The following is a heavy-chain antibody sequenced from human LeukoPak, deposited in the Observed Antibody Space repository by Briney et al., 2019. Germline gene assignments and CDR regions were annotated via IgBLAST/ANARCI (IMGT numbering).Heavy chain of an antibody. CDR3: ARAESNVDTAMVTFYYYYYMDV. D-gene: IGHD5-18*01. CDR2: IYHSGST. CDR1: GYSISSGYY. J-gene: IGHJ6*03. V-gene: IGHV4-38-2*02. Sequence: SETLSLTCTVSGYSISSGYYWGWIRQPPGKGLEWIGSIYHSGSTYYSPSLKSRVTISVDTSKNQFSLKLSSVTAADTAVYYCARAESNVDTAMVTFYYYYYMDVWGKGTTVTVSS.